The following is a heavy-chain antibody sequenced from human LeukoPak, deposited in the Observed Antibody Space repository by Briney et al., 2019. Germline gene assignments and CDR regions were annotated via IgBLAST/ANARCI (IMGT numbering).Heavy chain of an antibody. CDR1: GGSISTNNW. Sequence: NPSKTLSLTCAVSGGSISTNNWWSWVRQPPGKGLEWIGEIYHTGSTNYSPSLRSRVTMSIDKSNNQFSLNLNSVTAADTAVYYCAKSGDYLWDYWGQGTLVTVSS. V-gene: IGHV4-4*02. J-gene: IGHJ4*02. CDR3: AKSGDYLWDY. CDR2: IYHTGST. D-gene: IGHD3-16*01.